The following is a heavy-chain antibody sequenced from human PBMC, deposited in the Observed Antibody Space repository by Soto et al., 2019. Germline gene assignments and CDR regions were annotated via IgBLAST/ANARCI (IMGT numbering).Heavy chain of an antibody. CDR1: GDSVSSPYY. D-gene: IGHD6-19*01. V-gene: IGHV4-4*02. J-gene: IGHJ4*02. Sequence: QVQLQESGPGLVKPSGTLSLTCAVSGDSVSSPYYWCWVRQPPGKGREWIGEVFHTGTTSYNPSLGSRVTISMDKSINQFSLDLSSVTAADTAVYYCARSAGWYAVHSWGPGTLVIVSS. CDR2: VFHTGTT. CDR3: ARSAGWYAVHS.